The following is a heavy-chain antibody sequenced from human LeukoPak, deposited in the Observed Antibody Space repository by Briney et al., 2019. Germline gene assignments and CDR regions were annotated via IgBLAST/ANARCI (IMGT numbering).Heavy chain of an antibody. V-gene: IGHV4-30-4*07. J-gene: IGHJ4*02. CDR1: GGSISSGGYS. CDR3: ARRLSQTYYFDY. D-gene: IGHD4/OR15-4a*01. Sequence: SETLSLTCAVSGGSISSGGYSWSWIRQPPGKGLEWIGYIYYSGSTYYNPSLKSRVTISVDTSKNQFSLKLSSVTAADTAVYYCARRLSQTYYFDYWGQGTLVTVSS. CDR2: IYYSGST.